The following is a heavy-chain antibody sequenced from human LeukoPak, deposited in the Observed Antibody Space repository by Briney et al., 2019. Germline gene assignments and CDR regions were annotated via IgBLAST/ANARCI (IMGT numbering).Heavy chain of an antibody. CDR2: IIPIFGTA. CDR3: ASMGYNDYGGIPRSIDY. D-gene: IGHD4-23*01. Sequence: SVKVSCKASGGTFSSYAISWVRQAPGQGLEWMGGIIPIFGTANYAQKFQGRVTITTDESTSTAYMELSSLRSEDTAVYYCASMGYNDYGGIPRSIDYWGQGTLVTVSS. CDR1: GGTFSSYA. J-gene: IGHJ4*02. V-gene: IGHV1-69*05.